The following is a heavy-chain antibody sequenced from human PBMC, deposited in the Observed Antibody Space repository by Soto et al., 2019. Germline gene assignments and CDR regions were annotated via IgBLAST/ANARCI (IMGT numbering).Heavy chain of an antibody. Sequence: QVQLVESGGGVVQPGRSLRLSCAASGFTFSSYGMHWVRQAPGKGLEWVAVISYDGSNKYYADSVKGRFTISRDNSKNTLYLQMNSLRAEDTAVYYCAKDRQAYYDFWSGIGAFDYWDQGTLVTVSS. CDR1: GFTFSSYG. V-gene: IGHV3-30*18. CDR3: AKDRQAYYDFWSGIGAFDY. D-gene: IGHD3-3*01. J-gene: IGHJ4*02. CDR2: ISYDGSNK.